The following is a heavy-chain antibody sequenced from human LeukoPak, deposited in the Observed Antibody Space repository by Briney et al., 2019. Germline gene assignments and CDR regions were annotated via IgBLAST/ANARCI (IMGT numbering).Heavy chain of an antibody. CDR1: GFTFSSYG. V-gene: IGHV3-30*18. CDR2: ISYDGSNK. Sequence: GRSLRLSCVASGFTFSSYGMHWVRQAPGKGLEWVAVISYDGSNKYYADSVKGRFTISRDNSKNTLYLQMNSLRAEDTAVYYCAKDWTPIATGPDYWGQGTLVTVSS. D-gene: IGHD3/OR15-3a*01. J-gene: IGHJ4*02. CDR3: AKDWTPIATGPDY.